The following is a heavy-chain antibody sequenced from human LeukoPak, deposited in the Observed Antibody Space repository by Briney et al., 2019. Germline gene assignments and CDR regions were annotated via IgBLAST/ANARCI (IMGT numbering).Heavy chain of an antibody. D-gene: IGHD2-15*01. CDR3: VRGCSAVSCYAFDY. J-gene: IGHJ4*01. Sequence: GGSLRLSCAASGFTVSNNYMSWVRQAPGKGLECVSVIYSGGTTYYADSVKGRFTISRDNSKNTLYLQMNSLRAEDTAVYYCVRGCSAVSCYAFDYWGQEPWSPSPQ. CDR1: GFTVSNNY. V-gene: IGHV3-53*01. CDR2: IYSGGTT.